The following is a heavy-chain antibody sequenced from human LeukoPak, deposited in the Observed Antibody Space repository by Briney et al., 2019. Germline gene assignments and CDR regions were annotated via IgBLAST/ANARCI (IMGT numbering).Heavy chain of an antibody. D-gene: IGHD1-1*01. Sequence: SETLSLTCAVYGGSFSGYYWSWIRQPPWKGLEWIGEINHSGSTNYNPSLKSRVTISVDTSKNQFSLKLSSVAAADTAVHYCARGPHTRPNWTKRRTCFDPWGQGTLVTVSS. CDR2: INHSGST. CDR3: ARGPHTRPNWTKRRTCFDP. J-gene: IGHJ5*02. CDR1: GGSFSGYY. V-gene: IGHV4-34*01.